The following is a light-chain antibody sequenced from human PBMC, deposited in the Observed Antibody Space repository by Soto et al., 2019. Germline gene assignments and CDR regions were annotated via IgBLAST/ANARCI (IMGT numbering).Light chain of an antibody. Sequence: EIVMTQSPATLSLSPGERATLSCRASQSLSSNLSWYQQKPGQAPRLLIYDTSTRATAIPARFSGSGSGTEFTLTISSLQSEDFAVYYCLEYKKWPLTFGGGTKVEIK. J-gene: IGKJ4*01. V-gene: IGKV3-15*01. CDR2: DTS. CDR1: QSLSSN. CDR3: LEYKKWPLT.